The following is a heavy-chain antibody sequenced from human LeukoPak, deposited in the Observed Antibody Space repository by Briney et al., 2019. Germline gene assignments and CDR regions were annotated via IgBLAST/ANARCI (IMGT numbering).Heavy chain of an antibody. CDR1: GYTFTSYY. V-gene: IGHV1-46*01. CDR2: INPSGAST. J-gene: IGHJ6*02. D-gene: IGHD2-2*01. Sequence: ASVKVSCKASGYTFTSYYMHWVRQAPGQGLEWMGIINPSGASTSYAQKFQGRVTMTRDTSTSTVYMELSSLRSEDTAVYYCARDQIVVVPAAPEYYYYYYGMDVWGQETTVTVSS. CDR3: ARDQIVVVPAAPEYYYYYYGMDV.